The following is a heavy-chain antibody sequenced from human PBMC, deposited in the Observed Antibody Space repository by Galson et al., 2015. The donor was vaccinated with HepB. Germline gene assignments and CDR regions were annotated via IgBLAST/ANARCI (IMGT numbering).Heavy chain of an antibody. V-gene: IGHV3-23*01. CDR2: ISGSGGNT. CDR1: GFTFSSYA. D-gene: IGHD3-10*01. J-gene: IGHJ3*02. Sequence: SLRLSCAASGFTFSSYAMSWVRQAPGKGLEWVSAISGSGGNTYYADSVKGRFTISRDNSKNTLYLQMNSLRAEDTAVYYCAKDVWFGELGDAFGIWGQGTMVTVSS. CDR3: AKDVWFGELGDAFGI.